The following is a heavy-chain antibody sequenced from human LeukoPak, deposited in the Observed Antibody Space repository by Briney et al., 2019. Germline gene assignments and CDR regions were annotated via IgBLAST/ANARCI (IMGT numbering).Heavy chain of an antibody. D-gene: IGHD3-3*01. CDR2: IIPIFGTA. J-gene: IGHJ4*02. V-gene: IGHV1-69*05. CDR3: TRSGFGAGVRFDF. Sequence: SVKVSCKASGGTFSGYAISWVRQAPGQGLEWMGGIIPIFGTANYAQKFQGRVTMTRDTSISTAYMELSSLTYEDSAVYYCTRSGFGAGVRFDFWGQGTPVTVSS. CDR1: GGTFSGYA.